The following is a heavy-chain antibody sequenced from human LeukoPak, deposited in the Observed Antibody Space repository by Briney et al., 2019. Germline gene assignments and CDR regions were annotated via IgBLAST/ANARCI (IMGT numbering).Heavy chain of an antibody. CDR1: GFTFSNAW. Sequence: GGSLRLSCGASGFTFSNAWMSWVRQAPGKGLEWVGRINTRTAGGTRDSGEPVKGTFTISRDDSKTRLLLQMNSLKTGNTPVYYCTRNPRRFGGCYDSWGQGTLVTVSS. CDR2: INTRTAGGTR. D-gene: IGHD3-16*01. V-gene: IGHV3-15*01. CDR3: TRNPRRFGGCYDS. J-gene: IGHJ4*02.